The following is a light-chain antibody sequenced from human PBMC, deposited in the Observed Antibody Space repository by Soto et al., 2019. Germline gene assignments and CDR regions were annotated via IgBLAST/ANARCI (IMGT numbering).Light chain of an antibody. J-gene: IGKJ1*01. CDR3: QQYETAPWT. Sequence: EIVLTQSPGTLSLSSGERATLSCRASERISSSYLAWYQQKPGQAPRLLMYGASNRATGIPDRFSGSGSGTDFTLTISRLEPDDFAVYYCQQYETAPWTFGQGTKVGIK. CDR2: GAS. CDR1: ERISSSY. V-gene: IGKV3-20*01.